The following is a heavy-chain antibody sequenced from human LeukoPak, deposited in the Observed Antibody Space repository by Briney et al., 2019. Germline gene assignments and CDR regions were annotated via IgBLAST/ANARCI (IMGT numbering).Heavy chain of an antibody. CDR1: GFTVSSNY. Sequence: GGSLRLSCAASGFTVSSNYMSWVRQAPGKGLEWVSAISGSGGSTYYADSVKGRFTISRDNSKNTLYLQMNSLRAEDTAVYYCAKVSTVTAYNWFDPWGQGTLVTVSS. V-gene: IGHV3-23*01. J-gene: IGHJ5*02. CDR2: ISGSGGST. D-gene: IGHD4-17*01. CDR3: AKVSTVTAYNWFDP.